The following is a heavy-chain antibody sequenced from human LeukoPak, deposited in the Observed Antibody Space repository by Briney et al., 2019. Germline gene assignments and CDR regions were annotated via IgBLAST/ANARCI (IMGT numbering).Heavy chain of an antibody. CDR2: IRQDGSEK. CDR3: ARDDSTGYLYLDS. Sequence: GGSLRLTCGASGFPFSNYFMSWVRQAPGKGLEWVANIRQDGSEKYYVDSVKGRFTISRDNAKNSLYLQMNSLRAEDTAVYYCARDDSTGYLYLDSWGQGILVTVSS. J-gene: IGHJ4*02. V-gene: IGHV3-7*04. D-gene: IGHD3-22*01. CDR1: GFPFSNYF.